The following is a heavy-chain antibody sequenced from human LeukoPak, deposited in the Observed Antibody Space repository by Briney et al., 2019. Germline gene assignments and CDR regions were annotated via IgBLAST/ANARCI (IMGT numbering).Heavy chain of an antibody. CDR1: GFTFSSYA. CDR3: AEDGGYYGSGSYGN. D-gene: IGHD3-10*01. Sequence: PGGSLRLSCAASGFTFSSYAMSWVRQAPGKGLEWVSAISGSGGSTYYADSVKGRFTISRDNSKNTLYLQMNSLRAEDTAVYYCAEDGGYYGSGSYGNWGQGTLVTVSS. CDR2: ISGSGGST. J-gene: IGHJ4*02. V-gene: IGHV3-23*01.